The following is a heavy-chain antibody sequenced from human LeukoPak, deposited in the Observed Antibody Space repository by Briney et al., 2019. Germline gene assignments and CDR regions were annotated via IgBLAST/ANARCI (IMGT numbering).Heavy chain of an antibody. CDR1: GFNLNSYA. V-gene: IGHV3-30*02. CDR2: IRHDEANS. CDR3: AKEYTPSSPLGELDS. D-gene: IGHD6-6*01. Sequence: GGSLRLSCAVSGFNLNSYAMHWVRQAPGKGLEWVAVIRHDEANSFYADSVQGRFTISRDTSKKLLYLQMNSLRVEDSAVYYCAKEYTPSSPLGELDSWGQGTLVTVSS. J-gene: IGHJ4*02.